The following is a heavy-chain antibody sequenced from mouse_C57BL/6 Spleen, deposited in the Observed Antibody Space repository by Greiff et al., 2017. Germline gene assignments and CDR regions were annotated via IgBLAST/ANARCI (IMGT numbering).Heavy chain of an antibody. D-gene: IGHD4-1*01. CDR2: ISDGGSYT. J-gene: IGHJ2*01. CDR3: ARDRSFLGVYYLDY. V-gene: IGHV5-4*01. CDR1: GFTFSSYA. Sequence: EVKVVESGGGLVKPGGSLKLSCAASGFTFSSYAMSWVRQTPEKRLEWVATISDGGSYTYYPDNVKGRFTISRDNAKNNLYLQMSHLKSEDTAMYYCARDRSFLGVYYLDYWGQGTTLTVSS.